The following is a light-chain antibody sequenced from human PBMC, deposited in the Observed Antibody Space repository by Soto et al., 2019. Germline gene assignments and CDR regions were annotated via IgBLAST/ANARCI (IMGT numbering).Light chain of an antibody. Sequence: QSALTQPASVSGSPGQSITISCTGISSDVGGYNYVSWYQQHPGKAPKLMIYDVGTRPSGVSNRFSGSKSGNTASLIISGLQAEDEADYYCSSYTSSSTVFGGGTKVTVL. V-gene: IGLV2-14*01. J-gene: IGLJ2*01. CDR1: SSDVGGYNY. CDR3: SSYTSSSTV. CDR2: DVG.